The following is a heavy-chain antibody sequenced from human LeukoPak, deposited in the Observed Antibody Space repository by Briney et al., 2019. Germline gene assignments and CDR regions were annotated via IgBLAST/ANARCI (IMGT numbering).Heavy chain of an antibody. CDR1: GFTVSSNY. D-gene: IGHD3-22*01. J-gene: IGHJ5*02. V-gene: IGHV3-53*01. Sequence: GGSLRLSCAASGFTVSSNYMSWVCQAPGKGLEWVSVIYSGGSTYYADSVKGRFTISRDNSKNTLYLQMNSLRAEDTAVYYCAREARSDYYDSSGYFDPWGQGTLVTVSS. CDR2: IYSGGST. CDR3: AREARSDYYDSSGYFDP.